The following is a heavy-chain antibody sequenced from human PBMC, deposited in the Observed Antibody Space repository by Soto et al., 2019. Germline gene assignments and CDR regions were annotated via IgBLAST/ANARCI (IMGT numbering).Heavy chain of an antibody. CDR3: ARLGGFCSSTNCYGYYAMDV. D-gene: IGHD2-2*01. V-gene: IGHV4-39*01. J-gene: IGHJ6*02. Sequence: PSETLSLTCTVSGGSISGGNYYWGWIRQPPGKGLEWIGSIYYSGSTYYNPSLKSRVTISVDTSKNQFSLKLSSVTAADTAVYYCARLGGFCSSTNCYGYYAMDVWGQGPTVT. CDR1: GGSISGGNYY. CDR2: IYYSGST.